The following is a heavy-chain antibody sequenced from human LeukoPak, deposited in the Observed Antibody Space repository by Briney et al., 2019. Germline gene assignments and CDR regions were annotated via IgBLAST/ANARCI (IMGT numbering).Heavy chain of an antibody. J-gene: IGHJ4*02. CDR1: GFTFSSYS. CDR2: ISSSSSYI. Sequence: PGGSLRLSCAASGFTFSSYSMNWVRQAPGKGLEWVSSISSSSSYIYYADSVKGRFTISRDNAKNSLYLQMNSLRAEDTAVYYCAGVLVLYDSSGYCDYWGLGTLVIVSS. V-gene: IGHV3-21*01. CDR3: AGVLVLYDSSGYCDY. D-gene: IGHD3-22*01.